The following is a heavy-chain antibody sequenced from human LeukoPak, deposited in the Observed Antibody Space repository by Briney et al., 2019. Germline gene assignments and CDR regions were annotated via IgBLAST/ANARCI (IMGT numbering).Heavy chain of an antibody. D-gene: IGHD3-3*01. CDR2: INHGGST. CDR3: ARGQYDFQTTYYYMDV. V-gene: IGHV4-34*01. Sequence: SETLSLTCAVYGGSFSGYYWSWVRQPPGKGLEWLGEINHGGSTNYNPSLKSRVTISVDTSKNQFSLKVSSVTAADTAVFYCARGQYDFQTTYYYMDVWGKGTTVTISS. J-gene: IGHJ6*03. CDR1: GGSFSGYY.